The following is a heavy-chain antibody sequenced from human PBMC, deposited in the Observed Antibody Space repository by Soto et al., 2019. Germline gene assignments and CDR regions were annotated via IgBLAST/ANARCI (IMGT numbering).Heavy chain of an antibody. J-gene: IGHJ4*02. CDR3: ARQPIGETSGYEDY. D-gene: IGHD5-12*01. V-gene: IGHV3-30-3*01. CDR1: GFTFSSYA. Sequence: QVQLVESGGGVVQPGRSLRLSCAASGFTFSSYAMHWVRQAPGKGLEWVAVISYDGSNKYYADSVKGRFTISRDNSKNTLYLQMNSLRAEDTAVYYCARQPIGETSGYEDYWGQGTLVTVSS. CDR2: ISYDGSNK.